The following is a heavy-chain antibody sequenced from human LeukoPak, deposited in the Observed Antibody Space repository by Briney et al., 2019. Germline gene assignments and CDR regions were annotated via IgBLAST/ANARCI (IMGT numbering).Heavy chain of an antibody. CDR2: INHSGST. CDR3: ARGLVAGTGY. Sequence: SETLSLTCAVYGGSFSGYYWSWIRQPPGKGLEWIGEINHSGSTNYNPSLKSRVTISVDTSKNQFSLKLSSVTAADTAVYYCARGLVAGTGYWGQGTLVTVSS. V-gene: IGHV4-34*01. J-gene: IGHJ4*02. CDR1: GGSFSGYY. D-gene: IGHD6-19*01.